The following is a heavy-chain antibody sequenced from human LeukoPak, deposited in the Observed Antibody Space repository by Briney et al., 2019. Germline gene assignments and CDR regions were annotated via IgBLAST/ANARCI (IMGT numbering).Heavy chain of an antibody. CDR3: ARLPPHYDSSGMGYYYYGMDV. Sequence: GESLRISCKGSGYSFTSYWISWVRQMPGKGLEWMGRIDPSGSYTNYSPSFQGHVTISADKSISTAYLQWSSLKASDTAMYYCARLPPHYDSSGMGYYYYGMDVWGQGTTVTVSS. V-gene: IGHV5-10-1*01. J-gene: IGHJ6*02. CDR1: GYSFTSYW. D-gene: IGHD3-22*01. CDR2: IDPSGSYT.